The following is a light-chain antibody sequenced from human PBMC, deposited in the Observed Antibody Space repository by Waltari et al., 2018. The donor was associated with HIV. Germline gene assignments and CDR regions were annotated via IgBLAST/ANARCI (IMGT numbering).Light chain of an antibody. Sequence: QSLLTQPPSVSGAPGQRVTISCTGSSSNIGAGYDVHWYQQLPGTAPKLLIYRNNQRPSGVPDRFSGSKSGTSASLAISGLRSEDEADYYCAAWDDSLSGVVFGGGTKLTVL. CDR1: SSNIGAGYD. V-gene: IGLV1-47*01. CDR3: AAWDDSLSGVV. CDR2: RNN. J-gene: IGLJ3*02.